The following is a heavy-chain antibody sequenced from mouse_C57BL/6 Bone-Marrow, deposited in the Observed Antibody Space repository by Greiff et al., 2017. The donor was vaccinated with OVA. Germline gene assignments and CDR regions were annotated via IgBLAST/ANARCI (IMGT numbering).Heavy chain of an antibody. V-gene: IGHV5-2*01. CDR1: EYEFPSHD. CDR3: ARNSSGYDYYAMDY. J-gene: IGHJ4*01. CDR2: INSDGGSP. Sequence: EVQRVESGGGLVQPGESLKLSCESNEYEFPSHDMSWVRKTPEKRLELVAAINSDGGSPYYPDTMERRFIISRDNTKKTLYLQMSSLRSEDTALYYCARNSSGYDYYAMDYWGQGTSVTVSS. D-gene: IGHD3-2*02.